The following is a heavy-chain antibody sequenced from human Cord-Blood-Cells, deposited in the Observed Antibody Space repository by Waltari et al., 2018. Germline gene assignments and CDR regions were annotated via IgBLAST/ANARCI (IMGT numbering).Heavy chain of an antibody. D-gene: IGHD6-6*01. J-gene: IGHJ4*02. V-gene: IGHV3-23*01. Sequence: EVQLLESGGGLVQPGGSLRLYFAASGCTFSSYAMSWVLQAPGKGLEWVSAISGSCGSTYYSDSVKGRFTNSRDNSKNTLYLQMNSLRAEDTAVYYCAKVKRQLVHYWGQGTLVTVSS. CDR3: AKVKRQLVHY. CDR2: ISGSCGST. CDR1: GCTFSSYA.